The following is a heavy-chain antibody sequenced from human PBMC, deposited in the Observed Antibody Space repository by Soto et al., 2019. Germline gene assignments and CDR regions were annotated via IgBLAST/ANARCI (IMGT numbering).Heavy chain of an antibody. V-gene: IGHV3-30*18. Sequence: LRLSCAASGFTFNNFAMRWVRQAPGEGLEWVAVITYGGLTKYYADSVRGRFTISRDKSKNTVYLQMNSLRPDDTAVYYCVKDYSFIRHYFDHWGLGTLVTVS. CDR1: GFTFNNFA. J-gene: IGHJ4*02. CDR2: ITYGGLTK. D-gene: IGHD2-15*01. CDR3: VKDYSFIRHYFDH.